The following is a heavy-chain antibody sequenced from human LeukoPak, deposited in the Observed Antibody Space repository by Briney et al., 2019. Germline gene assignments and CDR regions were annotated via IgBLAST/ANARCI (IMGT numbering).Heavy chain of an antibody. CDR2: IYPSGST. CDR3: ARENSGSYREFDY. V-gene: IGHV4-4*07. D-gene: IGHD1-26*01. CDR1: GVSISSYD. Sequence: SETLSLTCTVSGVSISSYDWTWIRQPPGKGLEWIGRIYPSGSTNYNPSLKSRGTMSVNTSKNQFSLQLISVTAADTAVYYCARENSGSYREFDYWGQGTPVTASS. J-gene: IGHJ4*02.